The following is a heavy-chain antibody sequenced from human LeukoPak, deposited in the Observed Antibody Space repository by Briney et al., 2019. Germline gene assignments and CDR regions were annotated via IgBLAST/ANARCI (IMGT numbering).Heavy chain of an antibody. D-gene: IGHD1-26*01. CDR1: GGSISSYY. CDR2: IYTSGST. Sequence: ASETLSLTCAVSGGSISSYYWSWIRQPAGKGLEWIARIYTSGSTKYNPSPKSRVTMSVDTTKNQLYMKLSSVTAADTAVYYCARGSLSGSYPSDYWGQGTLVTVSS. J-gene: IGHJ4*02. CDR3: ARGSLSGSYPSDY. V-gene: IGHV4-4*07.